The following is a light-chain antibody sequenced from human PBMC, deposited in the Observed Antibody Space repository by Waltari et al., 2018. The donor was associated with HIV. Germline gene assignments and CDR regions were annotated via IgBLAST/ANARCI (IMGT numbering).Light chain of an antibody. CDR2: REK. CDR1: ALPTQY. J-gene: IGLJ3*02. CDR3: QSADSTGTYWV. Sequence: SYALTQPPSASVSPGQTARISCSGDALPTQYVFLYQQRPGQAPVMVIYREKERPSGIPDLFSGSRAGTTVTLTISGVQAEDEADYYCQSADSTGTYWVFGGGTKLTVL. V-gene: IGLV3-25*03.